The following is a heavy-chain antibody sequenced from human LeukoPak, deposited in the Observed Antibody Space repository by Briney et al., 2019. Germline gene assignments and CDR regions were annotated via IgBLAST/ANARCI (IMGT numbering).Heavy chain of an antibody. D-gene: IGHD1-26*01. CDR3: AKAGSIRFDY. V-gene: IGHV3-53*01. CDR1: GFTVSSNF. J-gene: IGHJ4*02. CDR2: IYSGGST. Sequence: GGSLRLSCAAFGFTVSSNFMSWVRQAPGKGLEWVSVIYSGGSTYYADSVKGRITISRDNSKNTLYLQMNSLRAEDTAVYYCAKAGSIRFDYWGQGTLVTVSS.